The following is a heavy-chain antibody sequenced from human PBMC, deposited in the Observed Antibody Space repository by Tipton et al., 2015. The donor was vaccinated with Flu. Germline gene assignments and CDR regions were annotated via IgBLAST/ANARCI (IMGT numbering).Heavy chain of an antibody. J-gene: IGHJ3*01. CDR2: IYSSGSN. Sequence: LRLSCTVSGASISSRSCYWGWIRQHPGKGLEWLGCIYSSGSNYYNPSLKSRVTIALDTSKNQFSLKLSSVTAADTAVYYCATHCVGVCSHAFDFWGQGTMVTVSS. CDR3: ATHCVGVCSHAFDF. D-gene: IGHD2-21*02. CDR1: GASISSRSCY. V-gene: IGHV4-39*07.